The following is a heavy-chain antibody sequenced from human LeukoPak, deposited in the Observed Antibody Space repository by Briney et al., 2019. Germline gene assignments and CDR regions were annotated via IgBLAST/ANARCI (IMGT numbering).Heavy chain of an antibody. V-gene: IGHV3-21*01. D-gene: IGHD4-17*01. Sequence: GGSLRLSCAASGFTFSSYSMNWVRQAPGKGLEWVSSISSSSSYIYYADSVKGRFTISRDNAKNTLYLQMDSLRAEDTAVYYCAREIDYAPDYWGQGTLVTVSS. CDR2: ISSSSSYI. J-gene: IGHJ4*02. CDR1: GFTFSSYS. CDR3: AREIDYAPDY.